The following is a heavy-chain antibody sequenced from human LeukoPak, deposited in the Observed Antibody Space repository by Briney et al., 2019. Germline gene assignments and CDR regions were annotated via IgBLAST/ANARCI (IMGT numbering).Heavy chain of an antibody. J-gene: IGHJ5*02. CDR2: IYHSGST. D-gene: IGHD3-22*01. Sequence: PSETLSLTCTVSGYSISSGYYWGWIRQPPGKGLEWIGSIYHSGSTYYNPSLKSRVTISVDTSKNQFSLKLSSVTAADTAVYYCARYSLGFNYDSSGYHNWFDPWGQGTLVTVSS. V-gene: IGHV4-38-2*02. CDR1: GYSISSGYY. CDR3: ARYSLGFNYDSSGYHNWFDP.